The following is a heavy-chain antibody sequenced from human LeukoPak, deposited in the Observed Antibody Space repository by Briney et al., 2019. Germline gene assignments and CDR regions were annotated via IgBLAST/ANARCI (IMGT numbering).Heavy chain of an antibody. V-gene: IGHV1-2*02. D-gene: IGHD6-19*01. J-gene: IGHJ4*02. Sequence: GASVTVSCKASGYTFTGYYMHWVRQAPGQGLEWMGWINPNSGGTNYAQKFQGRVTMTRDTSISTAYMELSRLRSDDTAVYYCARAGSSAWFQPIDYWGQGTLVTVSS. CDR2: INPNSGGT. CDR1: GYTFTGYY. CDR3: ARAGSSAWFQPIDY.